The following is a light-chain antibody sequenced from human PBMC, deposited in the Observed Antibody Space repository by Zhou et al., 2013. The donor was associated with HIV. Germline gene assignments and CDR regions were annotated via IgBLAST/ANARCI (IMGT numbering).Light chain of an antibody. CDR3: QQSYSTPWLT. Sequence: DIQMTQSPSFLSASVGDRVTITCRASQSISSYLNWYQQKPGKAPKLLIYAASSLQSGVPSRFSGSGSGTDFTLTISSLQPEDFATYYCQQSYSTPWLTFGGGTKVEIK. V-gene: IGKV1-39*01. CDR1: QSISSY. CDR2: AAS. J-gene: IGKJ4*01.